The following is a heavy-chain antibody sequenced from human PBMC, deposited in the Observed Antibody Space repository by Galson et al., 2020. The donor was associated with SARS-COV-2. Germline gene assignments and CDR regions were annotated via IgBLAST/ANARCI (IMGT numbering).Heavy chain of an antibody. CDR2: ISYDGSNK. V-gene: IGHV3-30*01. CDR3: ARGWSYDSSGYYQDDAFDI. J-gene: IGHJ3*02. D-gene: IGHD3-22*01. CDR1: GFTFSSYA. Sequence: GGSLRLSCAASGFTFSSYAMHWVRQAPGKGLEWVAVISYDGSNKYYADSVKGRFTISRDNSKNTLYLQMNSLRAEDTAVYYCARGWSYDSSGYYQDDAFDIWGQGTMVTVSS.